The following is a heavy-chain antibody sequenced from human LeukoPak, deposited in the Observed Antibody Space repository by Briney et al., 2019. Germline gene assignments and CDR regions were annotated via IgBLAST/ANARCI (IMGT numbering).Heavy chain of an antibody. CDR2: INPHGGAT. V-gene: IGHV1-2*02. CDR1: GYTFAGFY. Sequence: ASVKVSCKASGYTFAGFYMHWVRQAPGQGLEWMGWINPHGGATKYAQKFQGRVTMTRDTSISTAYMELSRLGSDDTAVYYCARDQMDGSGSYKIWGQGTLLTVSS. J-gene: IGHJ4*02. CDR3: ARDQMDGSGSYKI. D-gene: IGHD3-10*01.